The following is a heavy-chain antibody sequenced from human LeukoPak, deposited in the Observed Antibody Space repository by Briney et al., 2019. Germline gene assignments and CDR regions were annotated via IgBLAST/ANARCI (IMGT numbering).Heavy chain of an antibody. CDR3: ARATSSTTHNLGY. CDR1: GFTFSSYW. V-gene: IGHV3-7*01. Sequence: GGSLRLSCAASGFTFSSYWMSWVRQAPGKGLEWVANIKQDGSDKNYVESVEGRFTISRDNAKNSLYLQMNSLRAEDTAVYYCARATSSTTHNLGYWGQGILVTVSS. J-gene: IGHJ4*02. D-gene: IGHD2-2*01. CDR2: IKQDGSDK.